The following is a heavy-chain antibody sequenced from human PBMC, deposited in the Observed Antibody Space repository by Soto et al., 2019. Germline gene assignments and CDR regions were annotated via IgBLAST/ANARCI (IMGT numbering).Heavy chain of an antibody. Sequence: ASVKISCKASRYTFTGYYMHWLRQAPGQGLEWMGWINPNSGGTNYAQKFQGRVTMTRHTSISTAYMMLSRLRSDDTAVYYCARDSSGYYDIRFDLWGQGTLVTVSS. CDR1: RYTFTGYY. CDR2: INPNSGGT. J-gene: IGHJ4*02. V-gene: IGHV1-2*02. CDR3: ARDSSGYYDIRFDL. D-gene: IGHD3-22*01.